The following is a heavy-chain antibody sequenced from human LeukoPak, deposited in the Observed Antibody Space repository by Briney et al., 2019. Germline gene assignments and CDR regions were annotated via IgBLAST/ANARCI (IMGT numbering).Heavy chain of an antibody. CDR1: GGSISSGSYY. CDR2: IYTSGST. J-gene: IGHJ4*02. Sequence: TLSLTCTVSGGSISSGSYYWSWIRQPAGKGLEWIGRIYTSGSTNYNPSLKSRVTISLDKSKNHFSLKLSSVTAADTAVYYCARHRRGARAPFDYWGQGTLVTVSS. V-gene: IGHV4-61*02. CDR3: ARHRRGARAPFDY.